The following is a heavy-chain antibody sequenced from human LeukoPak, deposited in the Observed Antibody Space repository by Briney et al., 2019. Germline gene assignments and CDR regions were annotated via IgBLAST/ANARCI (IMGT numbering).Heavy chain of an antibody. Sequence: ASVKVSCKASGGTFSSYAISWVRQAPGQGLEWMGRIIPILGIANYAQKFQGRVTITADKSTSTAYMELSSLRSEDTAVYYCARVNDGSGYHYYYYGMDVWGQGTTVTVSS. J-gene: IGHJ6*02. D-gene: IGHD3-10*01. V-gene: IGHV1-69*04. CDR3: ARVNDGSGYHYYYYGMDV. CDR1: GGTFSSYA. CDR2: IIPILGIA.